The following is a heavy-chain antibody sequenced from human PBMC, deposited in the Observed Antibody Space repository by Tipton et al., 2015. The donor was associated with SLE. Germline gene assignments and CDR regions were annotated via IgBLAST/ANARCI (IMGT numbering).Heavy chain of an antibody. Sequence: AWVRQAPGKGLEWIGSMHYGGGTFFNPSLESRVTISLDTSKNQFSLRLSSVTAADTAVYYCARGLSGYSSSWFYYYYGMDVWGQGTTVTVSS. D-gene: IGHD6-13*01. V-gene: IGHV4-39*07. J-gene: IGHJ6*02. CDR3: ARGLSGYSSSWFYYYYGMDV. CDR2: MHYGGGT.